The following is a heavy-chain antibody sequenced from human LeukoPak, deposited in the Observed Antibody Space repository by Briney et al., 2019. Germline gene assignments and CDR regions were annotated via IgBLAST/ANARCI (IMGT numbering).Heavy chain of an antibody. J-gene: IGHJ4*02. D-gene: IGHD3-22*01. CDR1: GGSISSSRHY. V-gene: IGHV4-61*01. CDR3: ARDGSDYYDSSGYYYDY. CDR2: IYYSGST. Sequence: PSETLSLTCTVSGGSISSSRHYWGWIRQPPGKGLEWIGYIYYSGSTNYNPSLKSRVTISVDTSKNQFSLKLSSVTAADTAVYYCARDGSDYYDSSGYYYDYWGQGTLVTVSS.